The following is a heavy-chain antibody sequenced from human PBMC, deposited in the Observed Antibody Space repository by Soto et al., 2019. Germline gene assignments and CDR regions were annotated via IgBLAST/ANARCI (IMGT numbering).Heavy chain of an antibody. V-gene: IGHV4-34*01. J-gene: IGHJ4*01. CDR3: ARDKITGLFDY. D-gene: IGHD2-8*02. Sequence: ASETLSLTCAVYGGSFSGYYWTWIRQPPGTGLEWIGEINHCGSTNYNPSLKSRVTISVDTSKNQFSLKLTSVTAADTAVYYCARDKITGLFDYWGQGTLVTVSS. CDR1: GGSFSGYY. CDR2: INHCGST.